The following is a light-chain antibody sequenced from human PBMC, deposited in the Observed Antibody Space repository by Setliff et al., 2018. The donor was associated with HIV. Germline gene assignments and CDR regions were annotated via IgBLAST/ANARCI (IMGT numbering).Light chain of an antibody. Sequence: QSALTQPASVSGSPGQSVTISCTGTSSDVGAYYYVSWYQQHPAKAPKLILYDVSNRPSGVSNRFSGSKSGNTASLTISGLQAEDEADYYCSSYTSTSTPYVFGTGTKVTGL. CDR2: DVS. CDR3: SSYTSTSTPYV. J-gene: IGLJ1*01. CDR1: SSDVGAYYY. V-gene: IGLV2-14*03.